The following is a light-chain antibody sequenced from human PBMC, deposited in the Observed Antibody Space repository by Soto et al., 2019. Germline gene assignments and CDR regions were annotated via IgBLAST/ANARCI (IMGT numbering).Light chain of an antibody. CDR2: STN. CDR3: VLYMGSDVV. J-gene: IGLJ2*01. Sequence: QTVVTQEPSFSVSPGGTDTLACALDSGSVSTVHYPSWYRQTPGQAPRTLIYSTNSRSSGVPDRFSGSILGNKSALTITGAQADDESAYFCVLYMGSDVVFGGGTKLTVL. V-gene: IGLV8-61*01. CDR1: SGSVSTVHY.